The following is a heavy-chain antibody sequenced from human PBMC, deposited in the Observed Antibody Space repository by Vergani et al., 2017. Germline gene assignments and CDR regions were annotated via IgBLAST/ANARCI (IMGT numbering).Heavy chain of an antibody. CDR1: GFTFDDYA. V-gene: IGHV3-43D*03. Sequence: EVQLVESGGVVVQPGESLRLSCAASGFTFDDYAMHWVRQAPGKGLEWVSLISWDGGGTFYADSVKGRFTISRDNSKKSLYLQINSLRTEDTALYYCAKDLSEDRGHSYYTPGRIDYWGQGSLVTVSS. D-gene: IGHD1-26*01. J-gene: IGHJ4*02. CDR3: AKDLSEDRGHSYYTPGRIDY. CDR2: ISWDGGGT.